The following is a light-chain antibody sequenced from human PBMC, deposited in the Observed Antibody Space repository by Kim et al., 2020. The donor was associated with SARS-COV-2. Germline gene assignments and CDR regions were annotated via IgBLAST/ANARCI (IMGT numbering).Light chain of an antibody. CDR1: QSVSSSY. Sequence: PGERATLSCRASQSVSSSYLSWYQQKPGQAPRLLIYGASTRATGIPARFSGSGSGTDFTLTISSLQPEDFAVYYCQQDYNLPWTFGQGTKVDIK. V-gene: IGKV3D-7*01. CDR2: GAS. J-gene: IGKJ1*01. CDR3: QQDYNLPWT.